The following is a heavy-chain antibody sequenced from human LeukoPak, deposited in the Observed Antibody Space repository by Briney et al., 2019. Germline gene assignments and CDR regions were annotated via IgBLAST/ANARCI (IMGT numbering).Heavy chain of an antibody. J-gene: IGHJ4*02. CDR2: IYYTGIT. D-gene: IGHD6-19*01. CDR1: GGSMSDLY. Sequence: SETLSLTCTVSGGSMSDLYWSWIRQPPGKGLEWLGYIYYTGITNYNPSLKSRVTISVDTSKNQFSLNLSSVTAADTAVYYCARSPTNDDYSNGFLMDFDYWGQGTLVTVSS. CDR3: ARSPTNDDYSNGFLMDFDY. V-gene: IGHV4-59*11.